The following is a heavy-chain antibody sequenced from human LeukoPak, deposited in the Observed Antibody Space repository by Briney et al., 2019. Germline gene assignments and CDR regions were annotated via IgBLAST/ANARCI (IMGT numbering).Heavy chain of an antibody. D-gene: IGHD6-13*01. CDR1: GFTFTRYW. J-gene: IGHJ4*02. V-gene: IGHV3-7*01. CDR3: AREAGSWYSFFDY. Sequence: GGSLRLSCAASGFTFTRYWMSWARQAPGKRLEWVANIKQDGSEKYSVDSVKGRFTVSRDNAKNSLYLQMNSLRAEDTAVYYCAREAGSWYSFFDYWGQGTLVTVSS. CDR2: IKQDGSEK.